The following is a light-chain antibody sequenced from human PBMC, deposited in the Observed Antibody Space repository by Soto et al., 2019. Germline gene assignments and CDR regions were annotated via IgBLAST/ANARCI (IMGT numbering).Light chain of an antibody. J-gene: IGLJ1*01. Sequence: QSALTQPPSASGSPGQSVTIPCTGSSSDVGAYDHVSWYQQHPGKAPKLMIYEDTKRPAGVPDRFSGSKPGNTASLTVSGLQAEDEADYYCSSDAGNYNYVFGTGTKLTVL. CDR3: SSDAGNYNYV. V-gene: IGLV2-8*01. CDR1: SSDVGAYDH. CDR2: EDT.